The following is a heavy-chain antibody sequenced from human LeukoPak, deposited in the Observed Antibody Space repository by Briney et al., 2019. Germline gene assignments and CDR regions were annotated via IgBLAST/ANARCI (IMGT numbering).Heavy chain of an antibody. D-gene: IGHD2-2*01. V-gene: IGHV1-69*13. CDR3: ARLRGRDIVVVPAATREQQDY. J-gene: IGHJ4*02. CDR1: GGTFSSYA. CDR2: IIPIFGTA. Sequence: SVKVSCKASGGTFSSYAISWVRQAPGQGLEWMGGIIPIFGTANYAQKFQGRVTITADESTSTAYMELSSLRSEDTAVYYCARLRGRDIVVVPAATREQQDYWGQGTLVTVSS.